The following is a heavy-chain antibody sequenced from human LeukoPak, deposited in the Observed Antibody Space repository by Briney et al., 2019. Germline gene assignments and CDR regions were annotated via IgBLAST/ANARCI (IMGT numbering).Heavy chain of an antibody. CDR1: GFTFTTYW. CDR3: ARVGVTAATADY. J-gene: IGHJ4*02. Sequence: GGSLRLSCAASGFTFTTYWMSWVRQAPGKGLEWVANIKQDGTEKYYVDSVKGRFTISRDNAKNSLYLQMNSLRSEDTAVYFCARVGVTAATADYWDQGTLVTVSS. D-gene: IGHD6-25*01. CDR2: IKQDGTEK. V-gene: IGHV3-7*03.